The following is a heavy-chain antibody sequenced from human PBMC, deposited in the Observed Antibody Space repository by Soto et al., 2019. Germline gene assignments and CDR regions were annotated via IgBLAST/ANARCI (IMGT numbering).Heavy chain of an antibody. Sequence: QVQLVQSGAEVKKPGASVKVSCKASGYTFTSSGMSWVRQAPGQGLEWMGWISAHTGSSEYAQRFQGQVTMTTDRSTRTAYMELRSLRSDDTAVYYCARAFFYQGSDSRGYSFDAFDFWGPGTLVTVSS. CDR2: ISAHTGSS. D-gene: IGHD3-22*01. CDR3: ARAFFYQGSDSRGYSFDAFDF. J-gene: IGHJ3*01. V-gene: IGHV1-18*01. CDR1: GYTFTSSG.